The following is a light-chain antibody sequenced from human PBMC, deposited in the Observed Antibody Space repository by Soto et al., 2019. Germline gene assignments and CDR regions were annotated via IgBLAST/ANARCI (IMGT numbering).Light chain of an antibody. CDR2: EVS. CDR3: SSYAGSNNLV. CDR1: SSDVGAYKY. V-gene: IGLV2-8*01. Sequence: QSALTQPPSASGSPGQSVTISCTGTSSDVGAYKYVSWYQQHPGKAPKLMIYEVSKLPSGVPDRFSGSKSGNTASLTVSGLQAEDEADYYCSSYAGSNNLVFGGGTQLTVL. J-gene: IGLJ2*01.